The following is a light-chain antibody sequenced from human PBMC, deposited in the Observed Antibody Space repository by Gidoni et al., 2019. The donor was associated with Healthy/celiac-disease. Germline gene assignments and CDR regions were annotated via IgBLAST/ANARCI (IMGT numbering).Light chain of an antibody. CDR3: SSYTSSSNRV. Sequence: QSALTQPASVSGSPGQSITISCTGTSSDGGGYHCVSWYQQHPGKSPKHMIYEVSNLPSGVSNLFSGSKSGNTASLTISGFQAEDEADYYCSSYTSSSNRVFGGGTKLTVL. J-gene: IGLJ2*01. CDR2: EVS. CDR1: SSDGGGYHC. V-gene: IGLV2-14*01.